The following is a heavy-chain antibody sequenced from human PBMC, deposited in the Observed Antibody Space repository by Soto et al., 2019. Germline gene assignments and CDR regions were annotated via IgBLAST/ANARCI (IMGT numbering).Heavy chain of an antibody. J-gene: IGHJ3*02. D-gene: IGHD3-10*01. CDR2: ISGSGGST. CDR1: GFTFSSYA. CDR3: TKDRGRYYYGSGSYYNLAFDI. V-gene: IGHV3-23*01. Sequence: GGSLRLSCAASGFTFSSYAMSWVRQAPGKGLEWVSAISGSGGSTYYADSVKGRFTISRGNSKNTLYLQMNSLRAEDTAVYYCTKDRGRYYYGSGSYYNLAFDIWGQGTMVTVSS.